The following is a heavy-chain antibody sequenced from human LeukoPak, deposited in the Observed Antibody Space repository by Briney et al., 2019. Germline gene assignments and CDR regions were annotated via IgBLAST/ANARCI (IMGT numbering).Heavy chain of an antibody. J-gene: IGHJ3*02. CDR3: ARDESGDNDAFDI. V-gene: IGHV3-21*01. CDR1: GVTFSDYT. D-gene: IGHD2-21*01. Sequence: PGRSLRLSCAPSGVTFSDYTMNWARLAPGKGLEWVSSISGSSNYIYYADSVKGRFTISRGNAKNSLYLQMNSLRVEDTAVYYCARDESGDNDAFDIWGQGTMVTVSS. CDR2: ISGSSNYI.